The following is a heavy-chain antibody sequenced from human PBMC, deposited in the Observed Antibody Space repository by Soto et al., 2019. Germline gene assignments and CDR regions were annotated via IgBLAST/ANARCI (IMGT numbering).Heavy chain of an antibody. J-gene: IGHJ5*02. CDR3: ARVPGP. Sequence: SETLSLTCAVSGGSISSGGYSWSWIRQPPGKVLEWIVYIYDSGSTYYNPSLKSRVTISLDRSKNQFSLKRSSVTASYTAVYYSARVPGPWGQGTLVTVSS. V-gene: IGHV4-30-2*01. CDR2: IYDSGST. CDR1: GGSISSGGYS.